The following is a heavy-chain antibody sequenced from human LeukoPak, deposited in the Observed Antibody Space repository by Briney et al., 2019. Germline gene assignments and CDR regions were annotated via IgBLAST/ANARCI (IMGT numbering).Heavy chain of an antibody. J-gene: IGHJ4*02. V-gene: IGHV4-39*01. CDR1: GGSMSSSSYY. CDR3: ARHGTVTHRFDY. Sequence: SETLSLTCGVSGGSMSSSSYYWGWLRQPPGKGLEGIGSIYYSGSTYYNPSLKSRVTISVDSSKNQCSLQLSSVTAADTAVYYCARHGTVTHRFDYWGQGTLVTVSS. CDR2: IYYSGST. D-gene: IGHD4-17*01.